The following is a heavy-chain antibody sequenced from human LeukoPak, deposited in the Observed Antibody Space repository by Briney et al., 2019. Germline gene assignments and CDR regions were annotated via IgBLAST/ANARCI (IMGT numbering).Heavy chain of an antibody. CDR1: GFTFSDSY. Sequence: GGSLRLSCAASGFTFSDSYMSWIRQAPGKGLEWVSYISGSSTFTNFADSVRGRFTISRHNAKNSLYLQMNGLRAEDTAVYYCARGRELLGWYFDLWGRGTLVTVSS. D-gene: IGHD1-7*01. CDR2: ISGSSTFT. J-gene: IGHJ2*01. CDR3: ARGRELLGWYFDL. V-gene: IGHV3-11*05.